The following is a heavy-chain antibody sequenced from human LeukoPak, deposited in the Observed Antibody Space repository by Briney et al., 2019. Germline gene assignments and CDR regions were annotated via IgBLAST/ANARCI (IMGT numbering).Heavy chain of an antibody. Sequence: GESLKISCKGSGYSFTSYWIGWVRQMPGKGLEWMGIIYPGDSDTRYSPSFQGQVTISADKSISTAYLQWSSLKASDTAMYYCARHYFTMIVDDAFDIWGQGTMVTVSS. CDR2: IYPGDSDT. J-gene: IGHJ3*02. CDR1: GYSFTSYW. D-gene: IGHD3-22*01. CDR3: ARHYFTMIVDDAFDI. V-gene: IGHV5-51*01.